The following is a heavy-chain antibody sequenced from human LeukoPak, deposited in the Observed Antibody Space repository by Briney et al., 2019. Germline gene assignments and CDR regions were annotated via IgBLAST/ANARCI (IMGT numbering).Heavy chain of an antibody. CDR1: GFTFSNYD. V-gene: IGHV3-30*04. CDR3: ARGSRRLLRFLGQSKWFDP. Sequence: GGSLRLSCAASGFTFSNYDMHWVRQAPGKGLEWVAVILYDGSNKYYADSVKGRFTISRDNSKSTLYLQMNSLRAEDTAVYYCARGSRRLLRFLGQSKWFDPWGQGTLVTVSS. CDR2: ILYDGSNK. D-gene: IGHD3-3*01. J-gene: IGHJ5*02.